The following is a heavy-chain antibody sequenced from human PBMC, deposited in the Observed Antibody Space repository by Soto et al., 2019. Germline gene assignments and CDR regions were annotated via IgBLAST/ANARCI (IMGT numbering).Heavy chain of an antibody. D-gene: IGHD1-26*01. CDR2: ISGSGGST. CDR1: GFTFSSYA. J-gene: IGHJ4*02. V-gene: IGHV3-23*01. CDR3: AKQAKGVRREGVFGY. Sequence: GGSLRLSCAASGFTFSSYAMSWVRQAPGKGLGWVSAISGSGGSTYYADSVKGRFTISRDNSKNTLYLQMNSLRAEDTAVYYCAKQAKGVRREGVFGYWGQGTLVTVSS.